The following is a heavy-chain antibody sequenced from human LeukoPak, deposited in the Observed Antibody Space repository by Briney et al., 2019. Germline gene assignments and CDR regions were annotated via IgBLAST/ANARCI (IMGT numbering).Heavy chain of an antibody. CDR2: ISYDGSNK. J-gene: IGHJ4*02. Sequence: GGSLRLSCAASGFTFSSYGMHWVRQAPGKGLEWVAVISYDGSNKYYADSAKGRFTISRDNSKNTLYLQMNSLRAEDTAVYYCAKDRYSGYDLNFDYWGQGTLVTVSS. V-gene: IGHV3-30*18. CDR3: AKDRYSGYDLNFDY. CDR1: GFTFSSYG. D-gene: IGHD5-12*01.